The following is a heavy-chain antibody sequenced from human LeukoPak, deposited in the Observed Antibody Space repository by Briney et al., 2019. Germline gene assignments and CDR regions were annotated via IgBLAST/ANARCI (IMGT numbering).Heavy chain of an antibody. Sequence: PGGSLRLSCAASGFTFSSYAMSWVRQAPGKGLEWVSAISGSGGSTYYADSVKGRFTISRDNSKNTLYLQMNSLRADDTAVYYCARDSSVGAAYFDFWGQGALVTVSS. D-gene: IGHD1-26*01. J-gene: IGHJ4*02. CDR2: ISGSGGST. CDR1: GFTFSSYA. V-gene: IGHV3-23*01. CDR3: ARDSSVGAAYFDF.